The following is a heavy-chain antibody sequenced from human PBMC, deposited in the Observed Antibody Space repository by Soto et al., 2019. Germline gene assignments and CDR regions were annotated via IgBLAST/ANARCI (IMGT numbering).Heavy chain of an antibody. CDR3: VRVPVGFVTRFDS. CDR1: GFSLNTPGRG. J-gene: IGHJ5*01. D-gene: IGHD2-21*01. V-gene: IGHV2-5*02. Sequence: QISLKESGPALVKPRQTLTLTCTFSGFSLNTPGRGVAWIRQPPGQAPEWLALIYWDGDARYRSSLRYRLTITKDASQNQVVLAMTNMDPSDTAPFYCVRVPVGFVTRFDSWGQGILVTVSS. CDR2: IYWDGDA.